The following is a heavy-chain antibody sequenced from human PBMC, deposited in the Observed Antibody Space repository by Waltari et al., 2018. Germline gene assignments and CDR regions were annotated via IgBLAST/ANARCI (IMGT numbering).Heavy chain of an antibody. J-gene: IGHJ5*02. CDR3: ARMDTYYDFWSGYLNWFDP. CDR2: INDGGST. CDR1: GGSFSGYY. D-gene: IGHD3-3*01. Sequence: QVQLQQWGAGLLKPSETLSLPCAVHGGSFSGYYWSWIRQPPGKGLEWTGEINDGGSTNYNPSLKSRVTISVDTTKNQVSLKLSSVTAADTAVYYCARMDTYYDFWSGYLNWFDPWGQGTLVTVSS. V-gene: IGHV4-34*01.